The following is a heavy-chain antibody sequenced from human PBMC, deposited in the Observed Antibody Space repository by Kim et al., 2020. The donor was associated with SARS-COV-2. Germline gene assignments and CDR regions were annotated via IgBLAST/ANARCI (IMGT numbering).Heavy chain of an antibody. CDR2: ISSSGSTI. Sequence: GGSLRLSCAASGFTFSSYEMNWVRQAPGKGLEWVSYISSSGSTIYYADSVKGRFTISRDNAKNSLYLQMNILRAEDTAVYYCARKGLYLRDSSSWFRYYYYMDVWGKGTTVTVSS. CDR3: ARKGLYLRDSSSWFRYYYYMDV. V-gene: IGHV3-48*03. J-gene: IGHJ6*03. D-gene: IGHD6-13*01. CDR1: GFTFSSYE.